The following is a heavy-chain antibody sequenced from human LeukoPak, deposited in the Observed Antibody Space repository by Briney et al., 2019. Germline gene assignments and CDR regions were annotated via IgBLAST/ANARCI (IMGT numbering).Heavy chain of an antibody. CDR1: AGSISSYY. V-gene: IGHV4-38-2*02. J-gene: IGHJ4*02. D-gene: IGHD4-17*01. CDR3: ARDYGNIDY. Sequence: SETLSLTCTVSAGSISSYYWGWIRQPPGKGLEWIGSIYHSGSTYYNPSLKSRVTISVDTSKNQFSLKLSSVTAADTAVYYCARDYGNIDYWGQGTLVTVSS. CDR2: IYHSGST.